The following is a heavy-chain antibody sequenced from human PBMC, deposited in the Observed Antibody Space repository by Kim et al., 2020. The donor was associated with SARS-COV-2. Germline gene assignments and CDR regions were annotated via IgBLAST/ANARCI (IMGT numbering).Heavy chain of an antibody. J-gene: IGHJ3*02. D-gene: IGHD3-22*01. V-gene: IGHV1-69*04. Sequence: AQKFQGRVTITADKSTSTAYMELRSLRSEDTAVYYCARDLDSSGFDAFDIWGQGTMVTVSS. CDR3: ARDLDSSGFDAFDI.